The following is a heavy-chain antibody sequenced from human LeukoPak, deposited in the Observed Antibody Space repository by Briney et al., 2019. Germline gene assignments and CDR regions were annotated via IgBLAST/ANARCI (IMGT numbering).Heavy chain of an antibody. CDR3: ARARGDSSRLDY. CDR2: IYYSGNT. J-gene: IGHJ4*02. Sequence: PSETLSLTCTVSGGSISSGGYYWNWIRQHPGQGLEWIGYIYYSGNTYYNPSLESRITISEDTSKNQFSLKLTSVTAADTAVYYCARARGDSSRLDYWGQGTLVTVSS. D-gene: IGHD4-17*01. V-gene: IGHV4-31*03. CDR1: GGSISSGGYY.